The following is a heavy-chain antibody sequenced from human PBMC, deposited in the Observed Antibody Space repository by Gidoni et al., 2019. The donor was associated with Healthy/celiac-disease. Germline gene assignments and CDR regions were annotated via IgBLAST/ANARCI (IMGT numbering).Heavy chain of an antibody. CDR1: GFTFRSYS. CDR3: ARDPLTTVTTGGY. J-gene: IGHJ4*02. V-gene: IGHV3-21*01. Sequence: EVQLVESGGGLVKPGGSLRLSCSASGFTFRSYSMNWVRQAPGKGLEWVSSISSSSSYIYYADSVKGRFTISRDNAKNSLYLQMNSLRAEDTAVYYCARDPLTTVTTGGYWGQGTLVTVSS. CDR2: ISSSSSYI. D-gene: IGHD4-4*01.